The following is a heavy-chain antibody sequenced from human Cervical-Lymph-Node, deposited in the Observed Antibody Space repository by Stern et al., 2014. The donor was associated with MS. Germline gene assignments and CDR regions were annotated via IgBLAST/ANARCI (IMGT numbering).Heavy chain of an antibody. D-gene: IGHD3-16*01. CDR2: ISCSGCST. V-gene: IGHV3-23*04. J-gene: IGHJ4*02. Sequence: EVQLVESGAGLVQPGGSLRLSCAASGFTFSSYAMSWVRQAPGKGLEWVSAISCSGCSTYYADSVKGRFTISRDNSKNTRYLQMNSLRAEDTAVYYCAKDRSYDYVWGSLDYWGQGTLVTVSS. CDR3: AKDRSYDYVWGSLDY. CDR1: GFTFSSYA.